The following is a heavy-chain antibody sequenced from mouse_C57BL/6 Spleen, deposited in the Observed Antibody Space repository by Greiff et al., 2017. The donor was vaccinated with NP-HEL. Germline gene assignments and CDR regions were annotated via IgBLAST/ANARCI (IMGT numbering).Heavy chain of an antibody. Sequence: EVMLVESGGGLVQPGGSMKLSCVASGFTFSNYWMNWVRQSPEKGLEWVAQIRLKSDNYATHYAESVKGRFTISREYSKSSVYLQMNNLRAEDTGSYYCTGHRFDYWGQGTTLTVSS. CDR1: GFTFSNYW. CDR2: IRLKSDNYAT. J-gene: IGHJ2*01. V-gene: IGHV6-3*01. CDR3: TGHRFDY.